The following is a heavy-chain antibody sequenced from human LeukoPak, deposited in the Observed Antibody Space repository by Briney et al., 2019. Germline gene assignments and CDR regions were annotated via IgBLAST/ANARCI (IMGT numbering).Heavy chain of an antibody. D-gene: IGHD3-10*01. CDR2: INPSGGST. V-gene: IGHV1-46*01. Sequence: ASVKVSCKASGYTFTSSYFHWVRQAPGQGLEWMGIINPSGGSTSYVHKFQGRVTMTRDMSTSTVYMELSSLRSEDTAVYYCARGRVVRGVILWFDPWGQGTLVTVSS. J-gene: IGHJ5*02. CDR3: ARGRVVRGVILWFDP. CDR1: GYTFTSSY.